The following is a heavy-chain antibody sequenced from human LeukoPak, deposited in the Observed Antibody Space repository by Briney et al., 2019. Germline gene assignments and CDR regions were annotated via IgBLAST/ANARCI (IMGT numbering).Heavy chain of an antibody. CDR1: GFTFSSYA. CDR2: ISYDGSNK. D-gene: IGHD4-11*01. CDR3: ARVRGSGTYSNPDFDY. Sequence: GSLRLSCAASGFTFSSYAMHWVRQAPGKGLEWVAVISYDGSNKYYADSVKGRFTISRDNSKNTLYLQMNSLRAEDTALYYCARVRGSGTYSNPDFDYWGQGTLVTVSS. J-gene: IGHJ4*02. V-gene: IGHV3-30*07.